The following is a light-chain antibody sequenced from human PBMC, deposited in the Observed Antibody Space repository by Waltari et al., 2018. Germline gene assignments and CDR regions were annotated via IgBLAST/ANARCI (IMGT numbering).Light chain of an antibody. Sequence: DIQLTQSPSFLSPSVGDRFTITCRSSQGISSYLAWYQQKAGKAPKLLIHTASTVQGGVPSRFSGSGSGTDFTLTISSLQPEDFATYYCQQRHSYPITFGQGTRLDIK. CDR2: TAS. CDR3: QQRHSYPIT. J-gene: IGKJ5*01. V-gene: IGKV1-9*01. CDR1: QGISSY.